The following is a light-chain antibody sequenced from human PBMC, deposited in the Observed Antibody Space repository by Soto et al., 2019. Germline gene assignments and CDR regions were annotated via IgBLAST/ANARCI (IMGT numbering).Light chain of an antibody. CDR2: YAF. CDR1: QSISSW. CDR3: QQYNSYPWT. Sequence: DIQMTQSPSTLSASVGDRVTITCRASQSISSWLAWYQQKPGKAPKLLIYYAFRLESGVPSSFRGSGSGTEFTLTISSLQPDDFATYYCQQYNSYPWTFGQGAKLEIK. J-gene: IGKJ2*02. V-gene: IGKV1-5*01.